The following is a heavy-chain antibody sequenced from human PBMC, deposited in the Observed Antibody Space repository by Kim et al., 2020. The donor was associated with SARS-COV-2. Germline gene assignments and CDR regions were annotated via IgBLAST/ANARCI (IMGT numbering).Heavy chain of an antibody. CDR3: AKDTANGVGYQLPPPAFDI. Sequence: GGSLRLSCAASGFTFGDYAMHWVRQAPGKGLEWVSGISWNSGSIGYADSVKGRFTISRDNAKNSLYLQMNSLRAEDTALYYCAKDTANGVGYQLPPPAFDIWGQGTMVTVSS. V-gene: IGHV3-9*01. CDR1: GFTFGDYA. J-gene: IGHJ3*02. D-gene: IGHD2-2*01. CDR2: ISWNSGSI.